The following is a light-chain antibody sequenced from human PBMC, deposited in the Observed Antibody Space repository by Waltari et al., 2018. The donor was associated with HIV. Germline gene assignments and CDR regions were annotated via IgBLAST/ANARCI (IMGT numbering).Light chain of an antibody. CDR3: QSYDRSLSASVV. CDR2: GNK. J-gene: IGLJ2*01. Sequence: QSVLTQPPSVSGAPGQRVTISCTGGSSTIGADYDVHWYQQIPGTAHKVLISGNKNRPSGVPDRFSASKSGTSASLAITGLQAEDEADYFCQSYDRSLSASVVFGGGTKLTVL. V-gene: IGLV1-40*01. CDR1: SSTIGADYD.